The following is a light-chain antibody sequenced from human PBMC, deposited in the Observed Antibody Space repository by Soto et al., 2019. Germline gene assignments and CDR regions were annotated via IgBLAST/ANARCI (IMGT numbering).Light chain of an antibody. V-gene: IGKV1-5*03. Sequence: DIQMTQSPSTLSASVGDRVTITCRASESISNFLAWYQQKPGKAPKLLIYKASTLKSGVPSRFSGSGSGTEFTLTISSLQPDDFATYYCQHYNSYSEAFGQGTK. CDR2: KAS. J-gene: IGKJ1*01. CDR1: ESISNF. CDR3: QHYNSYSEA.